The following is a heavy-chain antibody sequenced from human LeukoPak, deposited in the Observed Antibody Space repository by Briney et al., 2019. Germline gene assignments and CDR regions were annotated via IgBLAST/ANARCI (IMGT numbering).Heavy chain of an antibody. D-gene: IGHD3-22*01. CDR2: ISGSGGST. Sequence: GGSLRLSCAASGFTFSSYAMSWVRQAPGKGLEWVSAISGSGGSTYYADSVKGRFTISRDNSKNTLYLQMNSLRAEDTAVYYCAKDRVESRYDSSGYYDYWGQGTLVTVSS. J-gene: IGHJ4*02. CDR1: GFTFSSYA. CDR3: AKDRVESRYDSSGYYDY. V-gene: IGHV3-23*01.